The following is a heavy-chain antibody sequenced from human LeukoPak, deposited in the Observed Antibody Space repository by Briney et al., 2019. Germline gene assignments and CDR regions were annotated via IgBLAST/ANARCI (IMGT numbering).Heavy chain of an antibody. CDR3: ARVITRYSSSYLDY. CDR1: GFTFSSYA. CDR2: ISYDGSNK. V-gene: IGHV3-30-3*01. J-gene: IGHJ4*02. Sequence: GGPLRLSCAASGFTFSSYAMHWVRQAPGKGLEWVAVISYDGSNKYYADSVKGRFTISRDNSKNTLYLQMNSLRAEDTAVYYCARVITRYSSSYLDYWGQGTLVTVSS. D-gene: IGHD6-6*01.